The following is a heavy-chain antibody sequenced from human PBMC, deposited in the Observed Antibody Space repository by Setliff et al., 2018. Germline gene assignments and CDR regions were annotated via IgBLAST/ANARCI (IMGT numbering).Heavy chain of an antibody. J-gene: IGHJ3*01. Sequence: ASVKVSCKASGYIFRDYYIHWVRQAPGQGLEWMGWINPNSGGREYAEAFRGRVTMTGDTSIRTAFMELSDLTSDDTAVYYCAGPFDVGPYPRPIDGLDLWGQGTRVTVSS. D-gene: IGHD3-9*01. V-gene: IGHV1-2*02. CDR2: INPNSGGR. CDR1: GYIFRDYY. CDR3: AGPFDVGPYPRPIDGLDL.